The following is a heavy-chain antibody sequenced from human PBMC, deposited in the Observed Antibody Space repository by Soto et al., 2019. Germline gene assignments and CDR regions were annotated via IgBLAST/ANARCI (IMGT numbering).Heavy chain of an antibody. V-gene: IGHV3-48*01. Sequence: EVHLVESGGGLVQPGGSLRLSCAASGFTFSTYTMNWVRHAPGKVLEWVSYISSTSRTIYYADSVKGRFTISRDNAKNSLYLQMNSLRAEDTAVYYCARNFDYWGQGTLVTVSS. CDR2: ISSTSRTI. J-gene: IGHJ4*02. CDR3: ARNFDY. CDR1: GFTFSTYT.